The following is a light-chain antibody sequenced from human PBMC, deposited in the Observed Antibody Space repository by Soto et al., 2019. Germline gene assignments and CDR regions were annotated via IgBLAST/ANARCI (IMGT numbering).Light chain of an antibody. CDR1: QSVSSY. Sequence: EIVLTQSPATLSLSPGERATLSCRASQSVSSYLAWYQQKPGQAPRLLIYDASNRATGIPARFSGSGSGTEFTLTISSLLPEDFATYYCQQRNDWQVTFGQGTRLEIK. CDR2: DAS. J-gene: IGKJ5*01. V-gene: IGKV3-11*01. CDR3: QQRNDWQVT.